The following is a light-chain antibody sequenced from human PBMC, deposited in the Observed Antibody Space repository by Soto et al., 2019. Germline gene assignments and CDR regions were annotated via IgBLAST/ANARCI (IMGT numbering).Light chain of an antibody. CDR2: DVT. V-gene: IGLV2-14*01. Sequence: QSVLTQPASVSGSPGQSITISCTATRSDVGGYNFVSWYQQHPGKVPKLLIYDVTHRPSGVSNRFSASKSANTASLTISGLQAEDEADYYCSSYTSTNTLVFGGGTKLTVL. CDR3: SSYTSTNTLV. CDR1: RSDVGGYNF. J-gene: IGLJ2*01.